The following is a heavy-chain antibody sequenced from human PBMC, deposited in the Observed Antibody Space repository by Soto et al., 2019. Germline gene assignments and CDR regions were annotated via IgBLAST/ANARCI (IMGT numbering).Heavy chain of an antibody. Sequence: QVQLVQSGAEVKKPGASVNVSCKASGYTFSSNDINWVRQATGQGLEWMGWMNPTSGTTGHAQKFQGRVTMTRNTSISSAYMERSSRRSEDTAVYYCARGLVGATTRWGQGTLVTVSS. CDR2: MNPTSGTT. J-gene: IGHJ4*02. CDR3: ARGLVGATTR. CDR1: GYTFSSND. V-gene: IGHV1-8*01. D-gene: IGHD1-26*01.